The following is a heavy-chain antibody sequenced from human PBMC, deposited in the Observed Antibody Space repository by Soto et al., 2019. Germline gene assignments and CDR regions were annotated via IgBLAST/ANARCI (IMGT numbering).Heavy chain of an antibody. J-gene: IGHJ4*02. V-gene: IGHV3-23*01. CDR2: ITGSGSTT. Sequence: EVQLMESGGGLVQPGGSLRLSCAASGFTFSSYAMSWVRQAPGKGLEWVSVITGSGSTTYHADSVKGRFTISRDNSKNTLYLQMNSLRAEDTAVYYWARRGGALGYWGQGTLVTGSS. D-gene: IGHD3-16*01. CDR3: ARRGGALGY. CDR1: GFTFSSYA.